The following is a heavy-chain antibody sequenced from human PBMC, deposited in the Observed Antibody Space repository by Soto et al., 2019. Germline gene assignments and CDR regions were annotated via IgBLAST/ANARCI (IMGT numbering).Heavy chain of an antibody. CDR1: GFTFSSYW. CDR2: ISTDGSST. V-gene: IGHV3-74*01. CDR3: ARNKDGVDY. J-gene: IGHJ4*02. Sequence: TGGSLRLSCAASGFTFSSYWMHWLRQAPEKGLMWVSRISTDGSSTNYADSVKGRFTVSRDNARNTLYLQMDSLRAEDTAVYYCARNKDGVDYWGQGT.